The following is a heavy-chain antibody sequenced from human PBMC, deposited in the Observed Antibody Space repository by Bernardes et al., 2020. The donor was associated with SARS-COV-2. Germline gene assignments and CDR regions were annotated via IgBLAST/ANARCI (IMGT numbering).Heavy chain of an antibody. Sequence: ASVKVSCKASGYTFTSYGISWVRQAPGQGLEWMGWISAYNGNTNYAQKLQGRVTMTTDTSTSTAYMELRSLRSDDTAVYYCAREDYDSSGYPNFDYWGQGTLVTVSS. CDR2: ISAYNGNT. CDR3: AREDYDSSGYPNFDY. CDR1: GYTFTSYG. D-gene: IGHD3-22*01. J-gene: IGHJ4*02. V-gene: IGHV1-18*01.